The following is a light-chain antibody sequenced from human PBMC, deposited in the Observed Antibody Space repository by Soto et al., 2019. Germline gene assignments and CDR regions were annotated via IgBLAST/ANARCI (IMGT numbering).Light chain of an antibody. CDR1: QSISSW. CDR3: QQYNSWTWT. Sequence: DIQMTQSPSTLSASVGDRVTITCRASQSISSWLAWYQQKPGKAPKLLIYKASSLDSGVPSRFSGSGSATESTLTISSLQPDDFATYFCQQYNSWTWTFGQGTKVEIK. J-gene: IGKJ1*01. V-gene: IGKV1-5*03. CDR2: KAS.